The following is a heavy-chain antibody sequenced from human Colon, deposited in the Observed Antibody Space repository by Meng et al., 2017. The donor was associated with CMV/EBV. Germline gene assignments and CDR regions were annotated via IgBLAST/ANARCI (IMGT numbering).Heavy chain of an antibody. CDR3: ARGKLRSGFYPYFES. CDR1: SITGGHYT. D-gene: IGHD3-3*01. V-gene: IGHV4-30-2*01. Sequence: SITGGHYTWSWVRHPPEKGLGWIGRMYHSDGTSYNESLTTRVTISVDRSNNRFSLKVTSVTAADTAMYYCARGKLRSGFYPYFESWGQGLLVTVSS. J-gene: IGHJ4*02. CDR2: MYHSDGT.